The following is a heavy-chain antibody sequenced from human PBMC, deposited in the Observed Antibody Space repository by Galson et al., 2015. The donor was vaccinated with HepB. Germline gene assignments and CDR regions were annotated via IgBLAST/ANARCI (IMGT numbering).Heavy chain of an antibody. CDR2: ISSNGGST. V-gene: IGHV3-64D*06. J-gene: IGHJ4*02. D-gene: IGHD7-27*01. CDR1: GFTFSSYA. CDR3: VKGPGDRNLPLDY. Sequence: SLRLSCAASGFTFSSYAMHWVRQAPGKGLEYVSAISSNGGSTYYADSVKGRFTISRDNSKNTLYLQMSSLRAEDTAVYYCVKGPGDRNLPLDYWGQGTLVTVSS.